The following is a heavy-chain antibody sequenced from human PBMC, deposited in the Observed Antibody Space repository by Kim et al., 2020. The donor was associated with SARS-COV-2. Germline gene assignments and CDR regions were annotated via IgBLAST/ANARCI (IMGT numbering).Heavy chain of an antibody. Sequence: GGSLRLSCAASGFTFSSYAMSWVRQAPGKGLEWVSAISGSGGSTYYADSVKGRFTISRDNSKNTLYLQMNSLRAEDTAVYYCAKDGSSTYLLVLNWFDPWGQGTLVTVSS. V-gene: IGHV3-23*01. CDR1: GFTFSSYA. J-gene: IGHJ5*02. CDR2: ISGSGGST. CDR3: AKDGSSTYLLVLNWFDP. D-gene: IGHD2-21*01.